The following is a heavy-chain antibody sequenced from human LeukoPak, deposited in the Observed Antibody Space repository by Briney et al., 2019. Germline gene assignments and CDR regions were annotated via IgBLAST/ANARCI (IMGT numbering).Heavy chain of an antibody. CDR1: GFTFSSYS. D-gene: IGHD3-22*01. J-gene: IGHJ4*02. V-gene: IGHV3-21*01. CDR2: ISSSSSYI. CDR3: ARDVGPDSSAYSY. Sequence: GGSLRLSCAASGFTFSSYSMNWVRQAPGKGLEWVSSISSSSSYIYYADSVKGRFTISRDNAKNSLYLQMNSLRAEDTAVYYCARDVGPDSSAYSYWGQGTLVTVSS.